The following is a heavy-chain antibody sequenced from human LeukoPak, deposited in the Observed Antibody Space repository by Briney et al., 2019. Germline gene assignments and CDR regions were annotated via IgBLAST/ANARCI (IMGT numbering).Heavy chain of an antibody. CDR1: GLTFSTHW. Sequence: PGGSLRLSCAASGLTFSTHWMYWVRQTPGKGLVWVSGINDDGSLTNYADSVKGRFTMSRDNAKNTLFLQMNSLRAEDTALHYCVSYNWNQPDYWGQGSLVTVSS. CDR2: INDDGSLT. J-gene: IGHJ4*02. V-gene: IGHV3-74*01. CDR3: VSYNWNQPDY. D-gene: IGHD1-20*01.